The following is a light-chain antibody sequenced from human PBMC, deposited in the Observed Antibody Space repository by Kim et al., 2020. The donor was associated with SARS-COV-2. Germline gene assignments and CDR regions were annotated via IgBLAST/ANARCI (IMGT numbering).Light chain of an antibody. Sequence: DIVMTQSPDSLAVSLGERATINCKSSQSVLYSSNNMNYLAWYQQKPEEPPKMLIYWASTRESGVPDRFSGSGAGTDFTLTISSLQAEDVGVYISVQNFTTPSTFCDGTR. CDR1: QSVLYSSNNMNY. V-gene: IGKV4-1*01. J-gene: IGKJ5*01. CDR3: VQNFTTPST. CDR2: WAS.